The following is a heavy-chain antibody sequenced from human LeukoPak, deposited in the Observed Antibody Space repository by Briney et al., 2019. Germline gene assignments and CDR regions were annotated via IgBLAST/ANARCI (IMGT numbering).Heavy chain of an antibody. Sequence: SETLSLTCTVSGGSISSYYWSWIRQPPGKGLEWIGYIYYSGSTNYNPSLKSRVTISVDTSKNQFSLKLSSVTAADTAVYYCARVTYYDILTGYGPSYGMDVWGQGTTVTVSS. J-gene: IGHJ6*02. CDR3: ARVTYYDILTGYGPSYGMDV. CDR1: GGSISSYY. CDR2: IYYSGST. V-gene: IGHV4-59*08. D-gene: IGHD3-9*01.